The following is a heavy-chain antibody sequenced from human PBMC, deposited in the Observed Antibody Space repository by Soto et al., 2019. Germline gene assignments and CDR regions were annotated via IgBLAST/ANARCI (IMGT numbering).Heavy chain of an antibody. CDR3: ATRYDSSGFHHGYDFDS. D-gene: IGHD3-22*01. CDR1: GYTISELS. Sequence: QVQLEQSGAEVKRPGASVKVSCKVSGYTISELSIHWVRQSPGKALEWMGGFDTEAGEKIYAQKFQGRVITTEDTSTDYAYMELTSLTSEDTAVYFCATRYDSSGFHHGYDFDSWGQGTLVTVSS. CDR2: FDTEAGEK. J-gene: IGHJ4*02. V-gene: IGHV1-24*01.